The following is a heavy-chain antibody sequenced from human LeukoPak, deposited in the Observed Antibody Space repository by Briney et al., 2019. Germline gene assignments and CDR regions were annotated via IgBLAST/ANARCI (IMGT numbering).Heavy chain of an antibody. CDR2: ISSSGSNI. CDR3: AKAETDCSGGSCQYYFDY. CDR1: GFTFSDYY. J-gene: IGHJ4*02. Sequence: TPGGSLRLSCAASGFTFSDYYMRWIRQAPGKGLEWVSYISSSGSNIYYADSVKGRFIISRDNAKNSLYLQMNSLRAEDTALYYCAKAETDCSGGSCQYYFDYWGQGTLVTVSS. V-gene: IGHV3-11*01. D-gene: IGHD2-15*01.